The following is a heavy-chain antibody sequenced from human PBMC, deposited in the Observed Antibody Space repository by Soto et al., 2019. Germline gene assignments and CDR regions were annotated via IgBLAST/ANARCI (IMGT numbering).Heavy chain of an antibody. CDR2: IYYSGST. D-gene: IGHD4-17*01. CDR1: GGSISSYY. CDR3: ASSAYGDYYFDY. J-gene: IGHJ4*02. V-gene: IGHV4-59*01. Sequence: QVQLQESGPGLVKPSETLSLTCTVSGGSISSYYWSWIRQPPGKGLEWIGYIYYSGSTNYNPSLKSRVAISVDTSKNQFSLKLSSVTAADPAVYYCASSAYGDYYFDYWGQGTLVTVSS.